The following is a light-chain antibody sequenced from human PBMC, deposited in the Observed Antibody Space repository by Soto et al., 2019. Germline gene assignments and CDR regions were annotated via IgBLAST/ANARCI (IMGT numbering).Light chain of an antibody. CDR3: SSYTSSSSWV. Sequence: QSVLTQPASVSGSPGQSITISCTGTSSDVGGYDYVSWYQHHPGKAPKLMIYDVNNRPSGVSNRFSGSKSGNTASLTISGLQAEDEADYYCSSYTSSSSWVFGGGTQLTVL. CDR1: SSDVGGYDY. J-gene: IGLJ3*02. CDR2: DVN. V-gene: IGLV2-14*03.